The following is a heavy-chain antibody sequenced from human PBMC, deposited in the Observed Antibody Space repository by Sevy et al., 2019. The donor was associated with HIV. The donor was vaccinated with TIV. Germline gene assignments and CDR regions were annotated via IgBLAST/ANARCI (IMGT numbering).Heavy chain of an antibody. J-gene: IGHJ4*02. D-gene: IGHD3-10*01. V-gene: IGHV3-43D*04. CDR1: GFTFDDYA. CDR3: AKGSGGSGSYYDS. Sequence: GGSLRLSCAASGFTFDDYAMHWVRQAPGKGLEWVSRIGWDGGSTYYADSVKGRLTIYRDNSKNSLYLQMNSLRAEDTAFYYCAKGSGGSGSYYDSWGQGTLVTVSS. CDR2: IGWDGGST.